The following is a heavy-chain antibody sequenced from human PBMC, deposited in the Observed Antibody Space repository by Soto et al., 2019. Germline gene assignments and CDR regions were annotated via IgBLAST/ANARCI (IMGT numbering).Heavy chain of an antibody. CDR2: INHSGST. CDR1: GGSFSGYY. Sequence: QVQLQQWGAGLLKPSETLSLTCAVYGGSFSGYYWSWIRQPPGKGLEWIGEINHSGSTNYNPSLRSRVTISVDTAKNQCSRKLSSVTAADTAVYYCARDPSGNRNSDAFDIWGQGTMVTVSS. J-gene: IGHJ3*02. CDR3: ARDPSGNRNSDAFDI. D-gene: IGHD1-1*01. V-gene: IGHV4-34*01.